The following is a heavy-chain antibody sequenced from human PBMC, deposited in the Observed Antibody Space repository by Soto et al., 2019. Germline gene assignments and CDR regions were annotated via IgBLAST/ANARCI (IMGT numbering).Heavy chain of an antibody. CDR3: ARGSSTNKYNWFDP. Sequence: SQTLSLTCAISGDSVSSNSAAWNWIRQSPSRGLEWLGRTYYRSKWYNDYAVSVKSRITINPDTSKNQFSLQLNSVTPEATAVYYCARGSSTNKYNWFDPWGQGTLVTVSS. CDR1: GDSVSSNSAA. J-gene: IGHJ5*02. CDR2: TYYRSKWYN. D-gene: IGHD2-2*01. V-gene: IGHV6-1*01.